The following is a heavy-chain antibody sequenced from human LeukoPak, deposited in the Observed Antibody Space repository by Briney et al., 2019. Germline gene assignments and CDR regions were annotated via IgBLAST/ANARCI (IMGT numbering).Heavy chain of an antibody. CDR1: GGSFSGYY. J-gene: IGHJ4*02. V-gene: IGHV4-34*09. CDR3: ARRGGSGSYYSIGY. D-gene: IGHD3-10*01. Sequence: PSETLSLTCAVYGGSFSGYYWSWIRQPPGKGLEWIGEINHSGSTYYNPSLKSRVTISVDTSKNQFSLKLSSVTAADTAVYYCARRGGSGSYYSIGYWGQGTLVAVSS. CDR2: INHSGST.